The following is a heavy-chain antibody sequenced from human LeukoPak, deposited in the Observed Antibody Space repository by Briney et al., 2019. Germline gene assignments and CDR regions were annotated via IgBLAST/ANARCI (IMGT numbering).Heavy chain of an antibody. D-gene: IGHD6-19*01. CDR3: ARGRVAGIDY. V-gene: IGHV6-1*01. CDR1: GDRVSINSAA. J-gene: IGHJ4*02. Sequence: SQTLSLTCAISGDRVSINSAAWNCARQSPSRGLEWLGRTYYRSKWYNDYAVSVKSRITINPATTKNQFSLTLNSVTPEDTAVYYCARGRVAGIDYWGQGTLVTVSS. CDR2: TYYRSKWYN.